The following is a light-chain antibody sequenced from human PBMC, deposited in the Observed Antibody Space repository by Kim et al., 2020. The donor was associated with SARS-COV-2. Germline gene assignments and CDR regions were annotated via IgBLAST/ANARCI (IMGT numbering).Light chain of an antibody. V-gene: IGLV1-44*01. CDR3: AAWDDSLKGVV. Sequence: ELTQPPSASGTPGQRVTISCTGSSSNIGGNTVTWYRQLPGTAPKVLIYNNDERSSGVPARFSGSKSGTSVSLAISGLQSEDEADYHCAAWDDSLKGVVFGGGTKLTVL. CDR1: SSNIGGNT. CDR2: NND. J-gene: IGLJ2*01.